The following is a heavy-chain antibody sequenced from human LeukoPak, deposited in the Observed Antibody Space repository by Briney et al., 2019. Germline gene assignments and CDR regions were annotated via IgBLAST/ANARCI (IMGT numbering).Heavy chain of an antibody. Sequence: PGGSLRLSCAASGFTFSNYGMHWVRQAPGKGLEWVSFISTSSSYIYYADSVKGRFTISRDNSKNSLYLQMNSLRAEDTAVYYCAKDLSRSRGVPIYWGQGTLVTVSS. V-gene: IGHV3-21*04. D-gene: IGHD3-10*01. J-gene: IGHJ4*02. CDR2: ISTSSSYI. CDR3: AKDLSRSRGVPIY. CDR1: GFTFSNYG.